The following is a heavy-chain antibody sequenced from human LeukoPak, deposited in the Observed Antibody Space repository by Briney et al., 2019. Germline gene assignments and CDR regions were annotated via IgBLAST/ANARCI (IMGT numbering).Heavy chain of an antibody. J-gene: IGHJ4*02. CDR3: AKARGSRYCSGGSCYGYFDY. Sequence: GGSLRLSCAASGFTFDDYAMHWVRQAPGKGLEWVSGISWNSGSIGYADSVKGRFAISRDNAKNSLYLQMNSLRAEDTALYYCAKARGSRYCSGGSCYGYFDYWGQGTLVTVSS. CDR2: ISWNSGSI. D-gene: IGHD2-15*01. V-gene: IGHV3-9*01. CDR1: GFTFDDYA.